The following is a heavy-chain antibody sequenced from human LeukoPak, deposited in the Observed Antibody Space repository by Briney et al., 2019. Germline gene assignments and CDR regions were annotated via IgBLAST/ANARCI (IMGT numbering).Heavy chain of an antibody. CDR1: GGSISSYY. CDR3: ANKGTLSPFDDAFDI. CDR2: IYTSGST. Sequence: SETLSLTCTVSGGSISSYYWNWIRQPAGKGLEWIGRIYTSGSTNYNPSLKSRVTMSVDTSKNQFSLKLSSVTAADTAVYYCANKGTLSPFDDAFDIWGQGTMVTVSS. V-gene: IGHV4-4*07. D-gene: IGHD1-7*01. J-gene: IGHJ3*02.